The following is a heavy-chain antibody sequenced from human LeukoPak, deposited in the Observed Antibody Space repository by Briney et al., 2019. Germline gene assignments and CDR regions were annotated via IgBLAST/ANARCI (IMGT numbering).Heavy chain of an antibody. CDR3: VRGSGGDGYGYWGDY. J-gene: IGHJ4*02. V-gene: IGHV3-33*01. CDR2: IWFDGRKI. D-gene: IGHD5-24*01. CDR1: GFTFSQYG. Sequence: QAGGSLRLSCAASGFTFSQYGMHWVRQAPGMGLGWVAVIWFDGRKIHYPDSVKGRFTISRDNSKNTLYLQMDNLRADDTAVYYCVRGSGGDGYGYWGDYWGQGTLVTVSP.